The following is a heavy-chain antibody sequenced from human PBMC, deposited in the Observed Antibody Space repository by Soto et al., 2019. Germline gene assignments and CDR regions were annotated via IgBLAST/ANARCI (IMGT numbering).Heavy chain of an antibody. CDR1: GGTFSSYA. Sequence: GASVKVSCKASGGTFSSYAISWVRQAPGQGLEWMGGIIPIFGTANYAQKFQGRVTITADESTSTAYMELSSLRSEDTAVYYCASWYYDILTGYPWGQGTLVTVSS. D-gene: IGHD3-9*01. V-gene: IGHV1-69*13. J-gene: IGHJ5*02. CDR2: IIPIFGTA. CDR3: ASWYYDILTGYP.